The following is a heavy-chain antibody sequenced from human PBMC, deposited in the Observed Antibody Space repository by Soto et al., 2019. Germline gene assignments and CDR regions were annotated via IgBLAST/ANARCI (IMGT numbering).Heavy chain of an antibody. J-gene: IGHJ4*02. D-gene: IGHD1-1*01. Sequence: QVHLVQSGAEVKKPGASVKVSCKGSGYGFTTYGITWVRQAPGQGLEWMAWISAHNGNTNYAQKLQGRVTVTRDTSTSTGYMELTSLRSDDTAVYYCARGRYGDYWGQGALVTVSS. V-gene: IGHV1-18*01. CDR2: ISAHNGNT. CDR3: ARGRYGDY. CDR1: GYGFTTYG.